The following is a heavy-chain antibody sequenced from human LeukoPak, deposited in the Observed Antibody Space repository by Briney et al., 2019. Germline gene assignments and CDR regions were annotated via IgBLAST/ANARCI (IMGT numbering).Heavy chain of an antibody. D-gene: IGHD5-18*01. CDR3: AHSYGFTTPFDY. CDR2: ISAYNGNT. V-gene: IGHV1-18*01. J-gene: IGHJ4*02. Sequence: ASVKVSCKTSGYTFTNYGISWVRQAPGLGREWMGWISAYNGNTSYAQKVQGRVTMTTDTSTSTAYMELRSLRFDDTAVYYCAHSYGFTTPFDYWGQGTLVTVSS. CDR1: GYTFTNYG.